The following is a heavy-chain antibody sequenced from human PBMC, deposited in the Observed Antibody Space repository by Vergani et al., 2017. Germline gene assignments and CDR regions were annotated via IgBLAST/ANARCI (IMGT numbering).Heavy chain of an antibody. D-gene: IGHD3-9*01. J-gene: IGHJ6*02. CDR2: IFSSGTT. CDR1: GGSVRTSIGYY. Sequence: VQLEESGPGLVKPSQTLSLSCTVSGGSVRTSIGYYWTWIRQPAGKTLEWIGEIFSSGTTNYNPSLNSRVTMSVDTSKNQFSLKLRSVTAADTAVYFCARVMYRDEASTGYRLEGMDIWGQGTTVTISS. CDR3: ARVMYRDEASTGYRLEGMDI. V-gene: IGHV4-61*10.